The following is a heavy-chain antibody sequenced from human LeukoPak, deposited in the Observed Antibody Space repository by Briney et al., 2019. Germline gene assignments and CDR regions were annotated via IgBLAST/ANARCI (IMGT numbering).Heavy chain of an antibody. J-gene: IGHJ6*02. CDR3: AKDKYRSSGAVHGMDV. CDR1: GFTFSSYG. V-gene: IGHV3-30*18. Sequence: GRSLRLSCAASGFTFSSYGMHWVRQAPGKGLEWVAVISYDGSNKYYADSVKGRFTISRDNSKNTLYLQMNSLRAEDTAVYYCAKDKYRSSGAVHGMDVWGQGTTVTVSS. CDR2: ISYDGSNK. D-gene: IGHD6-13*01.